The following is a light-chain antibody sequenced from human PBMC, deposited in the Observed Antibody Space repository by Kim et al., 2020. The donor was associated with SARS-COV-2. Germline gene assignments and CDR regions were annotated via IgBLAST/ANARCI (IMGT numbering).Light chain of an antibody. CDR2: EDN. J-gene: IGLJ2*01. Sequence: APTPCPRARGSSAIGNVQWYPQRPGISPTTVNYEDNHRTSGVPVRFSVSLDSSSNSASLTISGLKTEDEADYYCQSYDSSNHVVFGGGTQLTVL. V-gene: IGLV6-57*01. CDR3: QSYDSSNHVV. CDR1: RGSSAIGN.